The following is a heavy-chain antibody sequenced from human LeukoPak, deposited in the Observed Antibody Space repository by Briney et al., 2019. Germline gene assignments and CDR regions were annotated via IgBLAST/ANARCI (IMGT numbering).Heavy chain of an antibody. D-gene: IGHD2-15*01. CDR2: ISVYSGST. CDR1: GYTFTGYY. CDR3: ARGYCSGGSCATFDY. J-gene: IGHJ4*02. V-gene: IGHV1-18*04. Sequence: GASVKVSCKASGYTFTGYYMHWVRQAPGQGLEWMGWISVYSGSTDYTQKLQGRVTMTTDVSTSTAYMELGSLRSDDTAVYFCARGYCSGGSCATFDYWGQGTLVTVSS.